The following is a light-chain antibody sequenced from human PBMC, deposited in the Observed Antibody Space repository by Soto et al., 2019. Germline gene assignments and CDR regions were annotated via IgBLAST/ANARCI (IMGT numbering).Light chain of an antibody. Sequence: QSVPTQPPSASGTPGQRVTISVSGSSSNIGGNTVDWYQQLPGTAPKLLIYSNNQRPSGVPDRFSGSKSGTSASLAISGLQSEDEADYYCAAWDDSLNGVVFGGGTKVTVL. V-gene: IGLV1-44*01. CDR3: AAWDDSLNGVV. J-gene: IGLJ2*01. CDR1: SSNIGGNT. CDR2: SNN.